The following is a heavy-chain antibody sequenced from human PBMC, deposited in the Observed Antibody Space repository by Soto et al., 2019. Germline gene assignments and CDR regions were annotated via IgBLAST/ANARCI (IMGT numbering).Heavy chain of an antibody. J-gene: IGHJ3*01. Sequence: QVQLVQSGAEVKKPGASVRVSCKASGYTFTSYYIHWVRHAPGHGPEWMGMISPSSGGTDYAQKFQGRVTMTRDTSTSTVYMELSSLRSEDTAVYYCTRSIITTAGTDAFDLWGQGTLVTVSS. CDR3: TRSIITTAGTDAFDL. D-gene: IGHD6-13*01. CDR2: ISPSSGGT. CDR1: GYTFTSYY. V-gene: IGHV1-46*03.